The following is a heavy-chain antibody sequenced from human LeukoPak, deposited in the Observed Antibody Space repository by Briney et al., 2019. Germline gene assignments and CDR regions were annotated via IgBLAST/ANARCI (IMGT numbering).Heavy chain of an antibody. CDR1: GYTFTSYD. CDR2: MNPNSGNT. CDR3: ARALPDAFDI. J-gene: IGHJ3*02. Sequence: ASVKVSCKASGYTFTSYDINWVRQATGQGLEWMGWMNPNSGNTGYAQKFQGRVTMTRDTSISTAYMELSRLRSDDTAVYYCARALPDAFDIWGQGTMVTVSS. V-gene: IGHV1-8*02.